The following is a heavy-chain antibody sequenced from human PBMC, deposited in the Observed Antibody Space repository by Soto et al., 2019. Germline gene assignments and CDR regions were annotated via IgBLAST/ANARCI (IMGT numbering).Heavy chain of an antibody. CDR3: ARDPLIGNTDYGLDV. J-gene: IGHJ6*02. CDR2: ISTDGTNT. CDR1: GFSFSSYW. V-gene: IGHV3-74*01. D-gene: IGHD1-7*01. Sequence: EVQLVESGGGLVQPGGSLRLSCAASGFSFSSYWMHWVRQAPGKGLVWVSRISTDGTNTSYAASVKGRFAISRDNAKSTLYLQMSSLKAEDTAVYYCARDPLIGNTDYGLDVWGQGTTVTVSS.